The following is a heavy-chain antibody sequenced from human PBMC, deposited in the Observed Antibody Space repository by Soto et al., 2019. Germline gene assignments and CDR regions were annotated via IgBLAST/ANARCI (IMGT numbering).Heavy chain of an antibody. D-gene: IGHD3-9*01. Sequence: ASVKVSCKASGYTFTGYYMHWVRQAPGQGLEWMGWINPNSGGTNYAQKFQGRVTMTRDTSISTAYMELSGLRSDDTAVYYCAREYRGLRYFDWLALLGYWGQGTLVTVSS. CDR1: GYTFTGYY. J-gene: IGHJ4*02. CDR2: INPNSGGT. CDR3: AREYRGLRYFDWLALLGY. V-gene: IGHV1-2*02.